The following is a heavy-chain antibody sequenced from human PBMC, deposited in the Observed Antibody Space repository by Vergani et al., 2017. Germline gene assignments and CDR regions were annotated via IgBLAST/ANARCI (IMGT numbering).Heavy chain of an antibody. V-gene: IGHV3-74*03. CDR3: AQCANSVPRLPVY. J-gene: IGHJ4*02. D-gene: IGHD5/OR15-5a*01. Sequence: DVHLAESGGGFFQPGGSLRLSCSASGFSFNSYWMHWVRQVPGKGLLWVSRIKSDGSITAYADSVKGRFTISRDNAQNTLYLQMNSLRVEDTAIYYCAQCANSVPRLPVYWGQGALVAVSS. CDR2: IKSDGSIT. CDR1: GFSFNSYW.